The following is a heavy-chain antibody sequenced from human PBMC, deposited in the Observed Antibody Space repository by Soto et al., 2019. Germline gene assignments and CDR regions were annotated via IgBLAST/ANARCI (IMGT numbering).Heavy chain of an antibody. J-gene: IGHJ6*02. Sequence: GGSLRVSCAASGFTFSSYWMHWVRQAPGKGLVWVSRINSDGSSTSYADSVKGRFTISRDNAKNTLYLQMNSLRAEDTAVYYCARRSTVTYYYYGMDVWGQGTTVTVSS. CDR2: INSDGSST. D-gene: IGHD4-17*01. V-gene: IGHV3-74*01. CDR3: ARRSTVTYYYYGMDV. CDR1: GFTFSSYW.